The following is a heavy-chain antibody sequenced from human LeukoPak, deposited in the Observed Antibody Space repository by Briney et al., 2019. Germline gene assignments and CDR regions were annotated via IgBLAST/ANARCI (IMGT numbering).Heavy chain of an antibody. CDR3: ARDRPGSMDV. CDR2: TSGINTNI. D-gene: IGHD1-1*01. CDR1: GGSISSSS. Sequence: LSLTCTVSGGSISSSSYYWGWIRQPPGKGLEWLSYTSGINTNIDYADSVKGRFTTSRDNVKNSLYLQMNNLRAEDTAVYYYARDRPGSMDVWGQGTTVTVSS. V-gene: IGHV3-11*06. J-gene: IGHJ6*02.